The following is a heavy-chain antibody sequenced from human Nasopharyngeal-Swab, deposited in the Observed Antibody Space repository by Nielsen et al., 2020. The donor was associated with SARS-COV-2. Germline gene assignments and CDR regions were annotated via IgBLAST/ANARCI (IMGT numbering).Heavy chain of an antibody. V-gene: IGHV4-38-2*01. CDR2: IYHSGST. CDR1: GYSISSGYY. CDR3: AGQIWSGSHLVWRHNNWFDP. J-gene: IGHJ5*02. D-gene: IGHD3-3*01. Sequence: SETLSLTCAVSGYSISSGYYWGWIRQPPGKGLEWIGSIYHSGSTYYNPSLKSRVTISVDTSKNQFSLKLSSVTAADTAVYYCAGQIWSGSHLVWRHNNWFDPWGQGTLVTVSS.